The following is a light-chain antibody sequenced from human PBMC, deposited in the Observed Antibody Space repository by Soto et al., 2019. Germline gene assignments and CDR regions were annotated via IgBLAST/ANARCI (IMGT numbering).Light chain of an antibody. Sequence: EIVLTQSPGTLSLSPGERATLSCRASQSVSSSYLAWYQQKPGQAPRLLIYGASSRATGIPDRFSGSGSGTDGTLTISRLEPADFAVYYCQQYYSSPPFTFGHGTKLEIK. CDR1: QSVSSSY. J-gene: IGKJ2*01. CDR2: GAS. CDR3: QQYYSSPPFT. V-gene: IGKV3-20*01.